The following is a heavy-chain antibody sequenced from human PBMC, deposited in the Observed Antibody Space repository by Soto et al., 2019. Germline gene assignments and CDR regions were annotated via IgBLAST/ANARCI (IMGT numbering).Heavy chain of an antibody. V-gene: IGHV3-33*01. CDR3: ARDQETPGQDAFEI. Sequence: PGGSLRLSCAASGFTFSSYGMHWVRQAPGKGLEWVAVIWYDGSNKYYADSVKGRFTISRDNSKNALYLQMNSLRAEDTAVYYCARDQETPGQDAFEIWGQGTMVTVPS. CDR2: IWYDGSNK. CDR1: GFTFSSYG. J-gene: IGHJ3*02.